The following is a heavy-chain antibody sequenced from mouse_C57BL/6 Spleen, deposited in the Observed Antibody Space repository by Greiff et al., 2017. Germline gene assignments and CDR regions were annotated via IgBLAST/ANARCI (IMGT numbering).Heavy chain of an antibody. CDR3: ARIAFYYSNYPDY. CDR1: GYNFTSDW. V-gene: IGHV1-52*01. J-gene: IGHJ2*01. Sequence: QVPLQQPGAELVRPGSSVKLSCKASGYNFTSDWMHWVKQRPIQGLEWIGNIDPSDSGTHYNPKFKDKATLTVHKSSSTAYMHLSSLTSEDSAVYYFARIAFYYSNYPDYWGQGTTLTVSS. CDR2: IDPSDSGT. D-gene: IGHD2-5*01.